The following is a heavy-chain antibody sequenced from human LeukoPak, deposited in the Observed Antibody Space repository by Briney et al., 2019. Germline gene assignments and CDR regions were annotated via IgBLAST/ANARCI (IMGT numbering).Heavy chain of an antibody. CDR3: ARFPYDSSGYVHS. Sequence: GGSLRLSCAASGFTFSSYSMNWVRQAPGKGLEWVSFISSSSSYIYYADSVKGRFTISRDNAKNSLYLQMNSLRAEDTAVYYCARFPYDSSGYVHSWGQGTLVTVSS. J-gene: IGHJ5*02. D-gene: IGHD3-22*01. V-gene: IGHV3-21*01. CDR2: ISSSSSYI. CDR1: GFTFSSYS.